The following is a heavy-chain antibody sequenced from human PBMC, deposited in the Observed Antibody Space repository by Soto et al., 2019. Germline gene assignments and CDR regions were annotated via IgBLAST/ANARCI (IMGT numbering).Heavy chain of an antibody. V-gene: IGHV3-73*02. J-gene: IGHJ4*02. CDR3: TRHDRSVAVSLRFDY. CDR1: GFIFSGSA. Sequence: EVQLVESGGGLVQPGGSLKLSCAASGFIFSGSAMHWVRQASGKGLEWVGRIGSKTNTYATAYAASVKGRFTISRDDSNNTAYLQMNSLKTEDTAVYFCTRHDRSVAVSLRFDYWGPGTLVTVSS. D-gene: IGHD6-19*01. CDR2: IGSKTNTYAT.